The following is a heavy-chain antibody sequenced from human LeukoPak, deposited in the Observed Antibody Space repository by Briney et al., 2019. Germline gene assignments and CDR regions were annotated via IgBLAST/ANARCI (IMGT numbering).Heavy chain of an antibody. D-gene: IGHD3-3*01. CDR3: ARGIGGTISQNNWFDP. V-gene: IGHV3-7*03. CDR2: INKDGGEK. J-gene: IGHJ5*02. CDR1: GFTFSSYW. Sequence: GGSLRLSCAASGFTFSSYWMSWVRQAPGKGLEWVANINKDGGEKYYVDSVKGRFTISRDNAKNSLYLQMNSLRADDTAVYYCARGIGGTISQNNWFDPWGQGTLVTVSS.